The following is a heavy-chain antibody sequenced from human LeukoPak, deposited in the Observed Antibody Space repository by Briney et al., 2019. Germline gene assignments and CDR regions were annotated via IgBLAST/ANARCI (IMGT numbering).Heavy chain of an antibody. CDR1: GYIFTGYF. V-gene: IGHV1-2*02. CDR2: INSNTGVT. CDR3: ARDPPGTPSIFLDY. Sequence: ASVKVSCKASGYIFTGYFIHWVRQAPGQGPEWMGLINSNTGVTTYAQKFQGRVTMTGDTSITTAYMELSSLRSDDTAVYYCARDPPGTPSIFLDYWGQGTLVDVSS. J-gene: IGHJ4*02. D-gene: IGHD3-3*01.